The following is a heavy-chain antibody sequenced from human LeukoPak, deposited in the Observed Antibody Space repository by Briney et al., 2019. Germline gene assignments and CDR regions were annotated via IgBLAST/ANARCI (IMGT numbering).Heavy chain of an antibody. V-gene: IGHV3-23*01. Sequence: SGGSLRLSCAASGFTFSSYAMSWVRQAPGKGLEWVSAISGSGGSTYYADSVKGRFTISRDNSKNTLYLQMNSLRAEDTAVYYCAKDRDDYYDSSGALGPHYWGQGTLVTVSS. CDR3: AKDRDDYYDSSGALGPHY. J-gene: IGHJ4*02. D-gene: IGHD3-22*01. CDR1: GFTFSSYA. CDR2: ISGSGGST.